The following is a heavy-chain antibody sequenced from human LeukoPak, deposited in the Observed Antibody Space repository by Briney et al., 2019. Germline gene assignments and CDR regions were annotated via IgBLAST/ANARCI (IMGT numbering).Heavy chain of an antibody. Sequence: PSETLSLTCTVSGGSISSYYWSWIRQPPGKGLEWIGYIYYSGSTNYNPSLKSRVTISVDTSKNQFSLKLSSVTAADTAVYYCAREWRGRYYDYYMDVWGKGTTVTVSS. CDR3: AREWRGRYYDYYMDV. CDR2: IYYSGST. V-gene: IGHV4-59*01. J-gene: IGHJ6*03. CDR1: GGSISSYY. D-gene: IGHD2-15*01.